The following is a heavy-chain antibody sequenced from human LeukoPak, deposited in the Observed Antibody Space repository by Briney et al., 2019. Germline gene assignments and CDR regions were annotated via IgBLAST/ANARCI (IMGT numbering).Heavy chain of an antibody. CDR1: GYTFTGYY. CDR3: ARDRYYYDSSGYFPFDY. Sequence: ASVKVSCKASGYTFTGYYMHWVRQAPGQGLEWMGWINPNSGGTNYAQKFQGRVTMTRDTSISTAYMELSRLRSDDTAVYYCARDRYYYDSSGYFPFDYWGQGTLVTVSS. J-gene: IGHJ4*02. V-gene: IGHV1-2*02. CDR2: INPNSGGT. D-gene: IGHD3-22*01.